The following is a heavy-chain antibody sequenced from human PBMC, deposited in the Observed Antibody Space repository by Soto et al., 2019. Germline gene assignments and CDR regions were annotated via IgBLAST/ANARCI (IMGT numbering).Heavy chain of an antibody. CDR3: AKDKGSTVSPSDYYYNGMDV. CDR2: ISSSGGAT. J-gene: IGHJ6*02. CDR1: GFTFSSYA. V-gene: IGHV3-23*01. Sequence: EVQLLESGGGLVQPGGSLRLSCAASGFTFSSYAMNWVRQAPGKGREWVSGISSSGGATYYADSVKGRFTISRSNSKNALYLQMNSLSAEDTAVYYCAKDKGSTVSPSDYYYNGMDVWGQGTTVTVSS. D-gene: IGHD4-17*01.